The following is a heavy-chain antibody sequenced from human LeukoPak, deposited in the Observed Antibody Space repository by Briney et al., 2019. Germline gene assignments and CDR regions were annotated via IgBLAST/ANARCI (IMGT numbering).Heavy chain of an antibody. J-gene: IGHJ4*02. CDR1: RGTLSSYA. CDR3: ARGGTVSLDY. CDR2: IIPIFGTA. V-gene: IGHV1-69*06. Sequence: ASVKDSCKASRGTLSSYAISWVRQAPGQGLEWMGGIIPIFGTANYVQKFQCRVTITADKSTSTAYMELSRLRSEDTVVYYCARGGTVSLDYCGQGTLVTVSS. D-gene: IGHD5/OR15-5a*01.